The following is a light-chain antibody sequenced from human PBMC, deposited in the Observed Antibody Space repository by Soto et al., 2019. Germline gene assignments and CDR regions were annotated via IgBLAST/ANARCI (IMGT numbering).Light chain of an antibody. CDR1: SSDVGGSRY. V-gene: IGLV2-14*01. CDR3: FSYTSGNARV. J-gene: IGLJ3*02. CDR2: KVT. Sequence: QSVLTQPASVSGSPGQSITISCTGTSSDVGGSRYVSWYQQHPGKAPKLIIFKVTNRPSGVSNRFFGSQSGNTASLTISGLQAEDEANYYCFSYTSGNARVFGGGTKLTVL.